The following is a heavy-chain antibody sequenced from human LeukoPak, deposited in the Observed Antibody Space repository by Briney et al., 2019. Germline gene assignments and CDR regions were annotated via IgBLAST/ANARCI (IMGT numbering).Heavy chain of an antibody. J-gene: IGHJ3*02. Sequence: ASVKVSCKASGYTFTGKFIHWVRQAPGQGLEWMGWISAYNGNTNYAQKLQGRVTMTTDTSTSTAYMELRSLRSDDTAVYYCAREHRGITGPRDAFDIWGQGTMVTVSS. D-gene: IGHD1-20*01. CDR1: GYTFTGKF. CDR3: AREHRGITGPRDAFDI. CDR2: ISAYNGNT. V-gene: IGHV1-18*01.